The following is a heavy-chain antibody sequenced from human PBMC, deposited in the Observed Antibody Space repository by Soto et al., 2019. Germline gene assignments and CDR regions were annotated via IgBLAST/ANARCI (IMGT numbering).Heavy chain of an antibody. CDR1: GYTFTSYG. D-gene: IGHD5-12*01. V-gene: IGHV1-18*01. CDR2: ISDYNGNT. J-gene: IGHJ4*02. Sequence: ASVKVSCKASGYTFTSYGISWVRQAPGQGLEWMGWISDYNGNTKYAQKLQGRVTMTTDTSTSTAYMELRSLRSDDTAVYYCVRDSPIGSTFSGYDGIDYWGQGTLVTVSS. CDR3: VRDSPIGSTFSGYDGIDY.